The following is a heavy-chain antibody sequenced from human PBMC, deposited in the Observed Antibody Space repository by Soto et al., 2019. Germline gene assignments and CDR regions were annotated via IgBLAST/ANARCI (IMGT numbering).Heavy chain of an antibody. CDR3: ARMTKDYYGSGTSGMDV. CDR1: GITFSSYA. Sequence: QVQLVESGGGVVQPGRSLRLSCAASGITFSSYAMNWVRQAPGKGLEWVAIISYDGSSEFYADSVKGRFTISRDTSKNTLYLQMNCMRAEDTAVYYCARMTKDYYGSGTSGMDVWGQGTTVTVSS. V-gene: IGHV3-30-3*01. D-gene: IGHD3-10*01. J-gene: IGHJ6*02. CDR2: ISYDGSSE.